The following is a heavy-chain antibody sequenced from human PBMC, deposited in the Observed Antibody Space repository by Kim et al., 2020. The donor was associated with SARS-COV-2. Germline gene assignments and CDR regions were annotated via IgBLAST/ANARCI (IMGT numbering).Heavy chain of an antibody. V-gene: IGHV4-59*01. D-gene: IGHD3-10*01. Sequence: PSLKSRVTISVDTSKNQFSLKLSSVTAADTAVYYCARVMVRGVIITDGYWGQGTLVTVSS. CDR3: ARVMVRGVIITDGY. J-gene: IGHJ4*02.